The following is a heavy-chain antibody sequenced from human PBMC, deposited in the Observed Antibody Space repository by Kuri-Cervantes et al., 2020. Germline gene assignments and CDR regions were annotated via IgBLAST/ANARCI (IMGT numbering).Heavy chain of an antibody. CDR3: ARVWSGSYGPFDY. J-gene: IGHJ4*02. CDR2: ISYDGSNK. Sequence: GESLKISCAASGFTFSSYAMHWVRQAPGKGLEWVAVISYDGSNKYYADSVKGRFTISRDNSKNTLYLQMNSLRAEDTAVYYCARVWSGSYGPFDYWGQGTLVTVSS. V-gene: IGHV3-30*04. D-gene: IGHD1-26*01. CDR1: GFTFSSYA.